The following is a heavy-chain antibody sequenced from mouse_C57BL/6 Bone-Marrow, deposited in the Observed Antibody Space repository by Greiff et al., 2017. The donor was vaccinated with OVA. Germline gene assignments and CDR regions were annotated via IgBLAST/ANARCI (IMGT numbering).Heavy chain of an antibody. J-gene: IGHJ1*03. Sequence: EVKLIESGGGLLQPGGSLSLSCAASGFTFTDYYMSWVCQPPGKALEWLGFIRNKANGYTTEYSASVKGRFTISRDNSQRILYLQMNALSAEDSATYYCARYAGFWYFDVWGTGTTVTVSS. CDR1: GFTFTDYY. V-gene: IGHV7-3*01. CDR2: IRNKANGYTT. CDR3: ARYAGFWYFDV.